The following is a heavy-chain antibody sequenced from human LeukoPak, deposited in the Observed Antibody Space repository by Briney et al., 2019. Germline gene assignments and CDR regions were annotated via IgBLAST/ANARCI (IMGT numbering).Heavy chain of an antibody. V-gene: IGHV1-46*01. CDR2: INPSGGST. J-gene: IGHJ4*02. Sequence: ASVKVSCKASGYTFTSYYMHWVRQAPGQGLEWMGIINPSGGSTSYAQKFQGRVTMTRDTSTSTVYMELSSLRSDDTAVYYCARSSGPYYYDSSGYYRFDYWGQGTLVTVSS. CDR1: GYTFTSYY. CDR3: ARSSGPYYYDSSGYYRFDY. D-gene: IGHD3-22*01.